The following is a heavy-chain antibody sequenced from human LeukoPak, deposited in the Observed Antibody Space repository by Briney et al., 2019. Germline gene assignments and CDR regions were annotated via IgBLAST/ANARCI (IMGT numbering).Heavy chain of an antibody. J-gene: IGHJ3*02. V-gene: IGHV1-46*01. Sequence: ASVKVSCKASGYTFTSYYMRWVRQAPGQGLEWMGIINPSGGSTSYAQKFQGRVTMTRDTSTSTVYMELSSLRSEDTAVYYCARNGLTVSYKGGAFDIWGQGTMVTVSS. CDR1: GYTFTSYY. CDR3: ARNGLTVSYKGGAFDI. D-gene: IGHD3-9*01. CDR2: INPSGGST.